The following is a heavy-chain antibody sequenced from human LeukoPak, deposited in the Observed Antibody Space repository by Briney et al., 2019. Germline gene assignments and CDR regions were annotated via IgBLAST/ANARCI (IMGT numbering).Heavy chain of an antibody. CDR3: AKAASSSWPSYQYGMDV. CDR1: GFTFSSYS. V-gene: IGHV3-23*01. J-gene: IGHJ6*02. D-gene: IGHD6-13*01. CDR2: ITGSGKNT. Sequence: GGSLRLSCAASGFTFSSYSMSWVRQAPGKGLEWVSVITGSGKNTYYADSVKGRFTISKDNSKNTVYLQMNDLRVDDTAVYYCAKAASSSWPSYQYGMDVWGQGTTVTVSS.